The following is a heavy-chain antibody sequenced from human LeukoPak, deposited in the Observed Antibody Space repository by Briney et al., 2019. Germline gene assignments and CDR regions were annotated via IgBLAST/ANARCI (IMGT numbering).Heavy chain of an antibody. D-gene: IGHD4-17*01. CDR1: GGSISNDNYY. Sequence: PSETLSLTCTVSGGSISNDNYYWSWIRQHPGKGLEWIGYIYFSGSTYYNPSLKSRVTISVDTSKNQFSLKLSSVTAADTAVYYCARNYGDYIFDFWGQGTLVTVSS. CDR3: ARNYGDYIFDF. V-gene: IGHV4-31*03. CDR2: IYFSGST. J-gene: IGHJ4*02.